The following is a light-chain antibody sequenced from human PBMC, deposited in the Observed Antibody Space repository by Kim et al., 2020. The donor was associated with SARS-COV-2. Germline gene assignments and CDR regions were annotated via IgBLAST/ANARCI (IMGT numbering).Light chain of an antibody. CDR1: QSVSSSY. J-gene: IGKJ3*01. Sequence: SPGERATLSCRASQSVSSSYVAWYQQKPGQAPRLLIYGASSRATGIPDRFSGSGSGTDFTLTISRLEPEDFAVYYCQQYGSSPLTFGPGTKVDIK. V-gene: IGKV3-20*01. CDR2: GAS. CDR3: QQYGSSPLT.